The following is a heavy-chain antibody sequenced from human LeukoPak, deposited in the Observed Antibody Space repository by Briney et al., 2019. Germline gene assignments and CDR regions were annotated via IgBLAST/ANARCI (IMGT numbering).Heavy chain of an antibody. V-gene: IGHV1-69*05. J-gene: IGHJ4*02. CDR3: ARGHDVYSSGWYKFDY. D-gene: IGHD6-19*01. CDR1: GGTFSSYA. Sequence: SVKVSCKASGGTFSSYAISWVQQAPGQGLEWMGRIIPIFGTANYAQKFQGRVTITTDESTSTAYMELSSLRSEDTAVYYCARGHDVYSSGWYKFDYWGQGTLVTVSS. CDR2: IIPIFGTA.